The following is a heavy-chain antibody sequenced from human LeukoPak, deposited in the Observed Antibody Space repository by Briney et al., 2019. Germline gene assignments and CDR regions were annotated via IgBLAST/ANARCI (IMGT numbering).Heavy chain of an antibody. V-gene: IGHV1-8*01. J-gene: IGHJ4*02. Sequence: GASVKVSCKASGYTFTSYDISWVRQAPGQGLEWMGWMNPNSGNTGYAQKFQRRVTMTRNTYISTAYMALSSLRSEDTAVYYCAKELSYCRDGYNLGYWGQGTLVTVSS. D-gene: IGHD5-12*01. CDR2: MNPNSGNT. CDR3: AKELSYCRDGYNLGY. CDR1: GYTFTSYD.